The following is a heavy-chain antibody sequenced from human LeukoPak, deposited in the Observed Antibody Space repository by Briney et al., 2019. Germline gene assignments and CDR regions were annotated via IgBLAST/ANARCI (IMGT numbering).Heavy chain of an antibody. CDR3: ARQGPAAYDILTGYSRGPFDY. J-gene: IGHJ4*02. Sequence: SETLSLTCTVSGGSISSYYWSWIRQPPGKGLEWIGYIYSSGSTNYNPSLKSRVTISVDTSKYQLSLKLSSVTAADTAVYYCARQGPAAYDILTGYSRGPFDYWGQGTLVTVSS. V-gene: IGHV4-59*08. CDR1: GGSISSYY. CDR2: IYSSGST. D-gene: IGHD3-9*01.